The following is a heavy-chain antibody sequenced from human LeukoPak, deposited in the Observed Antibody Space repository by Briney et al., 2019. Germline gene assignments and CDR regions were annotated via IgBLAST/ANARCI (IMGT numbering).Heavy chain of an antibody. J-gene: IGHJ5*02. CDR1: GFTVSSNY. V-gene: IGHV3-66*01. Sequence: KPGGSLRLSCAASGFTVSSNYMSWVRQAPGKGLEWVSLIYGDDNTYYADSVKGRFTISRDNSRNTLYLQMNSLRVEDTAVYYCAREVGATMSWGQGTLVTVSS. D-gene: IGHD1-26*01. CDR2: IYGDDNT. CDR3: AREVGATMS.